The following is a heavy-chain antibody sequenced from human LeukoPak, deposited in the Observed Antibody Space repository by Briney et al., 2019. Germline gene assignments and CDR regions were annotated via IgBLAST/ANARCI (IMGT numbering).Heavy chain of an antibody. CDR2: IWYDGSNK. CDR3: ARDAYSYGNNWFDP. CDR1: GFTFSSYG. Sequence: PGGSLRLSCAASGFTFSSYGMHWVRRAPGKGLEWVAVIWYDGSNKYYADSVKGRFTISRDNSKNTLYLQMNSLRAEDTAVYYCARDAYSYGNNWFDPWGQGTLVTVSS. J-gene: IGHJ5*02. D-gene: IGHD5-18*01. V-gene: IGHV3-33*01.